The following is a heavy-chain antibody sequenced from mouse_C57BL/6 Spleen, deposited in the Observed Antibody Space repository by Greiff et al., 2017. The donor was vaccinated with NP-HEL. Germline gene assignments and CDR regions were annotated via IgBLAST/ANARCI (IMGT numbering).Heavy chain of an antibody. CDR2: ISPGSGST. D-gene: IGHD1-1*01. Sequence: VQLQQPGAELVKPGASVKMSCKASGYTFTSYWITWVKQRPGQGLEWIGDISPGSGSTNYNEKFKSKATLTVDTSSSTAYMQLSSLTSEDSAVYYCARGITTVVVDWYFDVWGTGTTVTVSS. V-gene: IGHV1-55*01. CDR3: ARGITTVVVDWYFDV. J-gene: IGHJ1*03. CDR1: GYTFTSYW.